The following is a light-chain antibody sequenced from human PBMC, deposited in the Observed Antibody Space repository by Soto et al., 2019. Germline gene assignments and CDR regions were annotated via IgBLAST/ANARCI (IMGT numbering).Light chain of an antibody. CDR2: GTS. J-gene: IGKJ2*01. Sequence: ETVLTQSPGTLSLSPGERATLSCRASQSISSSYLAWYQQKPGQAPRLLIYGTSNRATGIPDRFSGSGSGTDFTLTISRMEPEDFAVYFCQQYGSSPYTFGQGTKVEI. CDR3: QQYGSSPYT. V-gene: IGKV3-20*01. CDR1: QSISSSY.